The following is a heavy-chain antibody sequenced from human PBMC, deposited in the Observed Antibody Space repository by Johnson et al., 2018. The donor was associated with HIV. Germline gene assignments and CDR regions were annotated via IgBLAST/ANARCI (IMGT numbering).Heavy chain of an antibody. Sequence: QVQLVESGGGLVQPGRSLRLSCAASGFTFSSYGMHWVRQAPGKGLEWVAFIRYDGSNKYYADSVKGRFTISRDNSKNTLYLQMNSLRAEDTAVYYCAKVLIVATGERAFDIWGQGTMVTVSS. CDR1: GFTFSSYG. CDR2: IRYDGSNK. D-gene: IGHD5-12*01. V-gene: IGHV3-30*02. CDR3: AKVLIVATGERAFDI. J-gene: IGHJ3*02.